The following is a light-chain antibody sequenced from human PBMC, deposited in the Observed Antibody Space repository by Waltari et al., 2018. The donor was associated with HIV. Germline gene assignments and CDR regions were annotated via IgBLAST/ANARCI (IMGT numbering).Light chain of an antibody. CDR1: QSVNST. CDR2: GTS. J-gene: IGKJ1*01. V-gene: IGKV3-15*01. Sequence: EILMTQSPAPLSVSPGERATLSCRASQSVNSTLAWYQHKPGQTPRLLLYGTSTRATDIPARFSGSGSGTEFTLTISSLQSEDFAVYYCHHYNNWRETFGQGTKVEIK. CDR3: HHYNNWRET.